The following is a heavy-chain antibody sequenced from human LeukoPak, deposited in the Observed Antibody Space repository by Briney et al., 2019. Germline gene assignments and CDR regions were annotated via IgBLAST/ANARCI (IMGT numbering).Heavy chain of an antibody. J-gene: IGHJ5*02. Sequence: GGSLRLSCAASAFTFSSYWMSWVRQAPGKGLEWVANINQNGSGKYYVDSVKGRFTISRDNAKNSLYLQMNSLRAEDTAVYYCARKHIAGRSGFDPWGQGTLVTVSS. CDR2: INQNGSGK. D-gene: IGHD6-13*01. V-gene: IGHV3-7*01. CDR1: AFTFSSYW. CDR3: ARKHIAGRSGFDP.